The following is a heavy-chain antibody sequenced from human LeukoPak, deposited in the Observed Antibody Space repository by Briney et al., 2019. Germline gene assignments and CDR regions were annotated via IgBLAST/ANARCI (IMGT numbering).Heavy chain of an antibody. D-gene: IGHD6-13*01. CDR1: GFTFNSYS. CDR2: ISSSSSYT. Sequence: GGSLRLSCAASGFTFNSYSMSWIRQAPGKGLEWVSYISSSSSYTNYADSVKGRFTISRDNAKNSLYLQMNSLRAEDTAVYYCARDAVSLAAAGTSDYWGQGSLVTVSS. CDR3: ARDAVSLAAAGTSDY. J-gene: IGHJ4*02. V-gene: IGHV3-11*05.